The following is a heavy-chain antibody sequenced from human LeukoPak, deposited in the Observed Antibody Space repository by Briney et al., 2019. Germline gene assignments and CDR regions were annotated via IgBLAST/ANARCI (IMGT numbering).Heavy chain of an antibody. Sequence: SETLSLTCTVSGGSISSSSYYWGWIRQPPGRGLEWIGSIYYSGSTYYNPSLKSRVTISVDTSKNQFSLKLSPVTAADTAVYYCARHRMDSGFLLDSSGWYYDYWGQGTLVTVSS. V-gene: IGHV4-39*01. CDR2: IYYSGST. J-gene: IGHJ4*02. CDR1: GGSISSSSYY. CDR3: ARHRMDSGFLLDSSGWYYDY. D-gene: IGHD6-19*01.